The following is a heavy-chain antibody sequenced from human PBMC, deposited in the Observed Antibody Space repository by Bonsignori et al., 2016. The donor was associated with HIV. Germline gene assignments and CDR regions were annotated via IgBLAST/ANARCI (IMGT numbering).Heavy chain of an antibody. V-gene: IGHV1-46*01. CDR3: ARGRYRFSDWVPFDY. J-gene: IGHJ4*02. CDR2: IDPSGGYT. Sequence: WVRQAPGQGLEWMGIIDPSGGYTSYGQKFLGRVTMTRDTSTSTVYMELSSLRSEDTAVYYCARGRYRFSDWVPFDYWGQGTMVTVSS. D-gene: IGHD3-16*02.